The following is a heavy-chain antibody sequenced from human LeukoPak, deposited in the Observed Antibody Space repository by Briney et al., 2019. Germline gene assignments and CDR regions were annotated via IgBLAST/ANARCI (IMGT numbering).Heavy chain of an antibody. D-gene: IGHD6-13*01. CDR1: GYTFTSYG. J-gene: IGHJ6*02. Sequence: ASVKVSCKASGYTFTSYGISWVRQAPAQGLEWMGWISAYNGNTNYAQKLQGRVTMTTDTSTSTAYMELRSLRSDDTAVYYCARDQGDSSSWYSVYYYYYYGMDVWGQGTTVTVSS. V-gene: IGHV1-18*01. CDR3: ARDQGDSSSWYSVYYYYYYGMDV. CDR2: ISAYNGNT.